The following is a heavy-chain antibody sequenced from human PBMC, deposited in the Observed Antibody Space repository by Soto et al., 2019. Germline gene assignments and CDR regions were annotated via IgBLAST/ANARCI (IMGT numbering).Heavy chain of an antibody. CDR3: ARRGSGYYAMDV. CDR2: ISAYNGNT. V-gene: IGHV1-18*01. D-gene: IGHD3-10*01. CDR1: GYTFTSYG. J-gene: IGHJ6*02. Sequence: ASVKVSCKASGYTFTSYGISCVRQAPGQGLEWMGWISAYNGNTNYVQKLQDRVTMTTDTSTSTAYMELRSLRSDDTAVSYCARRGSGYYAMDVWGQGTTVTVSS.